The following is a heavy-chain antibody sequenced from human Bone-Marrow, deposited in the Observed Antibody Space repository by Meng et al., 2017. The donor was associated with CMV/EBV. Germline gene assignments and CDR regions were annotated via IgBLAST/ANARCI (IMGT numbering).Heavy chain of an antibody. D-gene: IGHD3-3*01. CDR3: ARAYYDFWSGYYGMDV. V-gene: IGHV1-2*02. J-gene: IGHJ6*02. CDR2: INPNSGGT. Sequence: ASVKVSCKASGYTFTGYYMHWVRQAPGQGLEWMGWINPNSGGTNYAQKFQGRVTMTRDTSISTAYMELSRLRSDDTAVYYCARAYYDFWSGYYGMDVWGQGTTVTVSS. CDR1: GYTFTGYY.